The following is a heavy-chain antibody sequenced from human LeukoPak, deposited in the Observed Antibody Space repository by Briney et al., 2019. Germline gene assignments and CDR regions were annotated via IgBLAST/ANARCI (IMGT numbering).Heavy chain of an antibody. CDR1: GYTFTSYD. CDR3: ARGGIYYDSSGYYPHWFDP. Sequence: PGASVKVSCKASGYTFTSYDINWVRQATGQGLEWMGWMNPNSGNTGYAQKFQGRVTMTRNTSISTAYMELSSLRSEDTAVYYCARGGIYYDSSGYYPHWFDPWGQGTLVTVSS. V-gene: IGHV1-8*01. J-gene: IGHJ5*02. CDR2: MNPNSGNT. D-gene: IGHD3-22*01.